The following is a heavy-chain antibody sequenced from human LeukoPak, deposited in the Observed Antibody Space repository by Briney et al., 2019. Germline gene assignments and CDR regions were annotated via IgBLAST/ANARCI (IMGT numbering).Heavy chain of an antibody. CDR1: GFTFAIYH. D-gene: IGHD2-8*02. CDR3: AKSRVEVAGTGGFDT. Sequence: GGSLRLSCAASGFTFAIYHMSWVRQAPGKGLEWVATIRGDGAYYADSVKGRFTISRDDSENTVYVQMNSLRAEDTAVYYCAKSRVEVAGTGGFDTWGQGTLVAVSS. J-gene: IGHJ3*02. CDR2: IRGDGA. V-gene: IGHV3-23*01.